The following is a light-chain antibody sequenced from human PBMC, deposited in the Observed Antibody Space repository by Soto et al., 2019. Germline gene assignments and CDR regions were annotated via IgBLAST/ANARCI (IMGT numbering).Light chain of an antibody. J-gene: IGLJ3*02. CDR2: EVT. V-gene: IGLV2-14*01. Sequence: QSVLTQPASVSGSPGQSITISCTGTSSDVGGYSYVSWYQQHPGKAPKLMIFEVTNRPSGVSNRFSGSKSGSTASLTISGLQTEDEADYYCSSFTSGSTWVFGGGTQLTVL. CDR1: SSDVGGYSY. CDR3: SSFTSGSTWV.